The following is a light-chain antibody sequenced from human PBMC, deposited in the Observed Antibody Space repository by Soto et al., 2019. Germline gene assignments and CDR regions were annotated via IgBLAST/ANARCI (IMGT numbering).Light chain of an antibody. V-gene: IGKV3-15*01. CDR1: QNVRSN. CDR3: QQYGSSPT. Sequence: EIVMTQSPATLSASPGERATLSCRASQNVRSNLAWYQQKPGQAPRLLIYGASTRATGIPARFSGRGSGTDFTLTISRLEPEDFAVYYCQQYGSSPTFGQGTKVDIK. J-gene: IGKJ1*01. CDR2: GAS.